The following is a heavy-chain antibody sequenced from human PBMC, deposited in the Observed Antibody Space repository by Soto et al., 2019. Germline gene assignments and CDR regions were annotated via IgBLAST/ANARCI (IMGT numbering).Heavy chain of an antibody. CDR1: GGSISSRNW. CDR3: ARGWGIAAAGSDY. CDR2: IYHSGST. Sequence: QVQLQESGPGLVKPSGPLSLTCTVSGGSISSRNWWSWVRQPPGKGLEWIGEIYHSGSTNYNPSRKSRRTLSVDKSKAQFSLKLSSVTAADTAVYYCARGWGIAAAGSDYWGQGTLVTVSS. V-gene: IGHV4-4*02. J-gene: IGHJ4*02. D-gene: IGHD6-13*01.